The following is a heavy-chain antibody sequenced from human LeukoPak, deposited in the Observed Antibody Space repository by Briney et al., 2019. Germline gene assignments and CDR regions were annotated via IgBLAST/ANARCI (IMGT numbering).Heavy chain of an antibody. CDR2: IKQDESEK. CDR1: GFTFSSYW. D-gene: IGHD2-2*01. J-gene: IGHJ4*02. CDR3: ARVLDSSTSRYQSLDY. V-gene: IGHV3-7*01. Sequence: GGSLRLSCAASGFTFSSYWMNWVRQAPGKGLEWVANIKQDESEKYYVDSVKGRFTISRDNAKNSLYLQMNSLRAEDTAVYYCARVLDSSTSRYQSLDYWGQGTLVTVSS.